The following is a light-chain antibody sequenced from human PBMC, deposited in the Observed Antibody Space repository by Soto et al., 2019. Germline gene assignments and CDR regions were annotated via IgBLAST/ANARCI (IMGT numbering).Light chain of an antibody. CDR2: GHS. J-gene: IGLJ1*01. CDR1: SSSTGAGYD. CDR3: QSYDNSLTALV. V-gene: IGLV1-40*01. Sequence: QSLPTQPPSVSLAPAQRVTISRTGSSSSTGAGYDVHWYWQLPGTAPKLLIDGHSNRPSGVPDRFSAPKSGTSASVAVTGLQAEDEADYYCQSYDNSLTALVFGTGPKV.